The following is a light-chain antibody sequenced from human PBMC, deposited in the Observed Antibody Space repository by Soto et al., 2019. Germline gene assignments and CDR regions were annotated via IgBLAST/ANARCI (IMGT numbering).Light chain of an antibody. Sequence: EIVLTQSPGTLSLSPGERATLSCRASQGVSSYYLAWYQQKPGQAPRLLIYGASTRATGTPDRFSGGGSGTDFTLTISRLEPEDFAVYYCQQFGSSPITFGQGTRLEIK. CDR3: QQFGSSPIT. CDR1: QGVSSYY. V-gene: IGKV3-20*01. J-gene: IGKJ5*01. CDR2: GAS.